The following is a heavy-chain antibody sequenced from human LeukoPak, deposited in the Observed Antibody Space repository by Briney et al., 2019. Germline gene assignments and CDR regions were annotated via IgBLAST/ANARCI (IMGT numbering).Heavy chain of an antibody. CDR1: GFTFSNAW. D-gene: IGHD5-18*01. J-gene: IGHJ4*02. CDR2: ISSGGGAT. V-gene: IGHV3-23*01. CDR3: AKLRYSYGSNFDY. Sequence: GGSLRLSCAASGFTFSNAWMSWVRQAPGRGLEWVSAISSGGGATYYADSVKGRFTISRDDSRTTLYLQLNSLRAEDTAVYYCAKLRYSYGSNFDYWGQGTLVTVSS.